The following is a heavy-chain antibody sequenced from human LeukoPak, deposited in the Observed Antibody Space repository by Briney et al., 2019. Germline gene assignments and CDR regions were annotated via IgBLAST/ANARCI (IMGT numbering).Heavy chain of an antibody. CDR1: GFTFSSHG. V-gene: IGHV3-30*02. CDR2: IHYDGSNK. J-gene: IGHJ4*02. Sequence: GGSLRLSCAASGFTFSSHGIHWVRQAPGKGLEWVAFIHYDGSNKYYADSVKGRFTISRDNSKNTLYLQMNSLRAADTAVYYCARDKGTSYQSSFDYWGQGTLVTVSS. D-gene: IGHD6-6*01. CDR3: ARDKGTSYQSSFDY.